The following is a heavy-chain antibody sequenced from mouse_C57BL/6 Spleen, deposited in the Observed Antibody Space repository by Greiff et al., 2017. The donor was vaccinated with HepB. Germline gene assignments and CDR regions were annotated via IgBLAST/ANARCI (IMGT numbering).Heavy chain of an antibody. D-gene: IGHD6-1*01. J-gene: IGHJ4*01. V-gene: IGHV1-69*01. CDR2: IDPSDSYT. CDR3: ARSSLNAMDY. CDR1: GYTFTSYW. Sequence: VQLQQPGAELVMPGASVKLSCKASGYTFTSYWMHWVKQRPGQGLEWIGEIDPSDSYTNYNQKFKGKSTLTVDKSSSTAYMQRSSLTSEDSAVYYCARSSLNAMDYWGQGTSVTVSS.